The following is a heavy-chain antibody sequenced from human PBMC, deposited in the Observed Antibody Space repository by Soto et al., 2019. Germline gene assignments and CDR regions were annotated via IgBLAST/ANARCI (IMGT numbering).Heavy chain of an antibody. CDR3: ARGSWDDVTGHYYMDV. CDR2: TYCRSKWYI. J-gene: IGHJ6*03. D-gene: IGHD1-1*01. V-gene: IGHV6-1*01. CDR1: GDSVSSNSAA. Sequence: SQTLSLTCDISGDSVSSNSAAWNRIRQTPSRGLEWLGRTYCRSKWYINYAVSVKSRITVNPDTSKNQFSLQLNSVTPEDTAVYYCARGSWDDVTGHYYMDVWGKGTTVTVSS.